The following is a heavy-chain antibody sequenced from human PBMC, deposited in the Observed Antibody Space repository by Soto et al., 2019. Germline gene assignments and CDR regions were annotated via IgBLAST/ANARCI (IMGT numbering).Heavy chain of an antibody. V-gene: IGHV1-2*04. Sequence: GASVKVSCKASGYTFTGYYMHWVRQAPGQGLEWMGWINPNSGGTNYAQKFQGWVTMTRDTSISTAYMELSRLRSDDTAVYYCARDVEVWFGELHGTVYGMDVWGQGTTVTVSS. CDR2: INPNSGGT. J-gene: IGHJ6*02. CDR3: ARDVEVWFGELHGTVYGMDV. D-gene: IGHD3-10*01. CDR1: GYTFTGYY.